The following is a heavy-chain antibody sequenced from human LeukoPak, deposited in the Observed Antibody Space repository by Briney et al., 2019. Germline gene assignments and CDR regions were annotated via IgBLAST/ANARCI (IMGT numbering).Heavy chain of an antibody. CDR3: ARGTYSSSSRVSGNWFDP. CDR2: VYHSGST. V-gene: IGHV4-4*02. D-gene: IGHD6-13*01. Sequence: PSETLSLTCAVSGGSISSSNWWSWVRQPPGKGLEWIGEVYHSGSTNYNPSLKSRVTISVDKSKNQFSLKLSSVTAADTAVYYCARGTYSSSSRVSGNWFDPWGQGTLVTVSS. CDR1: GGSISSSNW. J-gene: IGHJ5*02.